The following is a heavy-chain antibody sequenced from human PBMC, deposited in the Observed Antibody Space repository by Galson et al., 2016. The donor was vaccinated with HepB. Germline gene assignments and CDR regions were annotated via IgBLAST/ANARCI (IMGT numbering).Heavy chain of an antibody. V-gene: IGHV4-39*01. CDR1: GGSISSSSYF. J-gene: IGHJ3*01. CDR2: IYYSGTT. Sequence: SETLSLTCTVSGGSISSSSYFWAWLRQPPGKGLDWIGSIYYSGTTHYNPSLQSRVSISVDTSKNQFSLRLTSVSAADTAMYSCARQDRAGLVNFWGQGTMVTVSS. CDR3: ARQDRAGLVNF. D-gene: IGHD6-19*01.